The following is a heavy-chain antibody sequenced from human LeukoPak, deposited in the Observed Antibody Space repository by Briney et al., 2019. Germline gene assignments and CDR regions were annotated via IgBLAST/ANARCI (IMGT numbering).Heavy chain of an antibody. CDR1: GFTFSSYG. CDR2: IRNDGSTK. D-gene: IGHD2-2*01. CDR3: AKDLPAAYFDY. J-gene: IGHJ4*02. V-gene: IGHV3-30*02. Sequence: GGSLRLSCAASGFTFSSYGMHWVRQAPGKGLEWVAFIRNDGSTKFYADSVKGRFTISRDNSENTLYLQMNSLRAEDTAVYYCAKDLPAAYFDYWGQGTLVTVSS.